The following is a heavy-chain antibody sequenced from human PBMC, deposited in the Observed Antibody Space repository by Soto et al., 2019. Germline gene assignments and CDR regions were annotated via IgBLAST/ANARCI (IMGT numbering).Heavy chain of an antibody. Sequence: ESGGGVVQPGRSLRLSCAASGFTFSSYAMHWVRQAPGKGLEWVAVISYDGSNKYYADSVKGRFTISRDNSKNTLYLQMNSLRAEDTAVYYCAREPTSQGAFDIWGQGTMVTVSS. D-gene: IGHD6-6*01. CDR2: ISYDGSNK. CDR3: AREPTSQGAFDI. CDR1: GFTFSSYA. V-gene: IGHV3-30-3*01. J-gene: IGHJ3*02.